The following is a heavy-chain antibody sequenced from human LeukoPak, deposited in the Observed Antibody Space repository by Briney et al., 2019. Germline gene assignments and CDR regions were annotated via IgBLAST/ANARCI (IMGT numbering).Heavy chain of an antibody. D-gene: IGHD3-9*01. CDR3: ARTAGYRKNDAFDI. V-gene: IGHV4-59*01. Sequence: SETLSLTCTVSGGSISSYYWSWIRQPPGKGLEWIGYIYYSGSTNYIPSLKSRVTISVDTSKNQFSLKLSSVTAADTAVYYCARTAGYRKNDAFDIWGQGTMVTVSS. CDR2: IYYSGST. CDR1: GGSISSYY. J-gene: IGHJ3*02.